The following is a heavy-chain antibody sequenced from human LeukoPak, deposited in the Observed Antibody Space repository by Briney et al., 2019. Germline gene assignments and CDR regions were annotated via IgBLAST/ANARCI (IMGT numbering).Heavy chain of an antibody. Sequence: SQTLSLTCTVSGGSISSGDYYWSWIRQPPGKGLEWIGYIYYSGSTYYNPSLKSRVTISVDTSKNQFSLKLSSVTAADTAVYYCARESLGELLHNWFDPWGQGTLVTVSS. J-gene: IGHJ5*02. CDR2: IYYSGST. V-gene: IGHV4-30-4*08. D-gene: IGHD3-10*01. CDR1: GGSISSGDYY. CDR3: ARESLGELLHNWFDP.